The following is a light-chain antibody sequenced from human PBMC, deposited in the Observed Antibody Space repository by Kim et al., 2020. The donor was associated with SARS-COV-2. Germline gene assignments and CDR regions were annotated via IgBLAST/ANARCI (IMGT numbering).Light chain of an antibody. CDR2: GAS. CDR3: QQYNNWPLT. Sequence: LSPGERATLSCRASQSVSRNLAWYQQKPGQAPRLLIYGASTRATGIPARLSGSGSGTEFTLSISSLQSEDFAVYYCQQYNNWPLTFGGGTKVDIK. J-gene: IGKJ4*01. V-gene: IGKV3-15*01. CDR1: QSVSRN.